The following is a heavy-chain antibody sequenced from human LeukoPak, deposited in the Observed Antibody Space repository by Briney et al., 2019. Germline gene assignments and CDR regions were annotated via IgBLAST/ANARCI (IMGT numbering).Heavy chain of an antibody. V-gene: IGHV3-7*01. Sequence: GGSLRLSCVGSGFSISHHWINWVRQAPGTELEWVANIRGDGNDLYYADSVKDRFTISRDNLKNSVFLQMNSLRVEDTAVYYCAREDAVSSPGFDSWGQGTLVTVSS. J-gene: IGHJ5*01. CDR2: IRGDGNDL. CDR3: AREDAVSSPGFDS. CDR1: GFSISHHW. D-gene: IGHD2-8*01.